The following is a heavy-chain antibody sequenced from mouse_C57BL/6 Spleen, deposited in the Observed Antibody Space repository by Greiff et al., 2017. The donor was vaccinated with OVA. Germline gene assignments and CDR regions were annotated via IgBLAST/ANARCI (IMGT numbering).Heavy chain of an antibody. J-gene: IGHJ2*01. CDR1: GYAFSSYW. CDR3: ARYDGSSPFDY. Sequence: VQLQPSGAELVKPGASVKLSCKASGYAFSSYWMNWVKQRPGKGLEWIGQIYPGDGDTNYNGKFKGQATLPADKSSSTAYMQLSSLTSEDSAVDVCARYDGSSPFDYWGKGTTLTVSS. D-gene: IGHD1-1*01. CDR2: IYPGDGDT. V-gene: IGHV1-80*01.